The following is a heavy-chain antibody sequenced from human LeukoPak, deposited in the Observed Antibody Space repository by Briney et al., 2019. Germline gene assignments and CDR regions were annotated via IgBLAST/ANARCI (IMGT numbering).Heavy chain of an antibody. CDR2: IIPIFGTA. V-gene: IGHV1-69*06. J-gene: IGHJ4*02. Sequence: SVKVSCKASGGTFSSYAISWVRQAPGQGLEWMGGIIPIFGTANYAQKLQGRVTITADKSTSTAYMELSSLRSEDTAVYYCARVGYCSSTSCYDYWGQGTLVTVSS. CDR3: ARVGYCSSTSCYDY. D-gene: IGHD2-2*01. CDR1: GGTFSSYA.